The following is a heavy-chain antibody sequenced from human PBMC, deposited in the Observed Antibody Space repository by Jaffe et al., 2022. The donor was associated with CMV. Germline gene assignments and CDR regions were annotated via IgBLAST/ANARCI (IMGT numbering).Heavy chain of an antibody. Sequence: EVQLLESGGGLVQPGGSLRVSCAASGFTFSDYAMSWVRQAPGKGLEWVSAIIGSGGQTYYADSVQGRFTISRDNSRNTLFLQMKSLRVEDTAVYYCAREGAVGGQGYFQHWGQGTLVTVSS. D-gene: IGHD6-19*01. J-gene: IGHJ1*01. V-gene: IGHV3-23*01. CDR3: AREGAVGGQGYFQH. CDR1: GFTFSDYA. CDR2: IIGSGGQT.